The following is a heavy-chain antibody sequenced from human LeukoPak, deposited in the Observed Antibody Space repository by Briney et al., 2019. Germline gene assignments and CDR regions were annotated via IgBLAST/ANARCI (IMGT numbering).Heavy chain of an antibody. J-gene: IGHJ4*02. CDR3: AKQKGYCSGGSCYYSDY. Sequence: GGSLRLSCAASGFTFSSYAMSWVRQAPGKGLEWVSTLSGSGASTSYADSVKGRFTISRDNSKNTLYLQINSLRAEDTARYYCAKQKGYCSGGSCYYSDYWGQGTLVTVSS. D-gene: IGHD2-15*01. CDR2: LSGSGAST. V-gene: IGHV3-23*01. CDR1: GFTFSSYA.